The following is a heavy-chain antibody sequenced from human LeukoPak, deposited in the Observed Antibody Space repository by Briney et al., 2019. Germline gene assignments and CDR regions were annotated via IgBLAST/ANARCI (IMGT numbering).Heavy chain of an antibody. V-gene: IGHV1-24*01. Sequence: GSSVKVSCKVSGYTLTDLSMHWLRQAPGKGLEWMGGFDPEDGETIYAQKFQGRVTMTEDTSTDTAYMELSSVRSEDTAVYYCATDYFDSSGYYSFAYWGQGTLVTVSS. J-gene: IGHJ4*02. CDR3: ATDYFDSSGYYSFAY. CDR2: FDPEDGET. CDR1: GYTLTDLS. D-gene: IGHD3-22*01.